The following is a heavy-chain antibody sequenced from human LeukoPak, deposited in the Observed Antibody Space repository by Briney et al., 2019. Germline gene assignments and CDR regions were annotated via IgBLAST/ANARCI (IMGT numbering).Heavy chain of an antibody. J-gene: IGHJ3*02. Sequence: GESLKISCAASGFTFSSYSMNWVRQAPGKGLEWVSSISSSSSYIYYADSVKGRFTISRDNAKNSLYLQMNSLRAEDTAVCYCAKPSSSSWSYDAFDIWGQGTMVTVSS. CDR2: ISSSSSYI. V-gene: IGHV3-21*01. CDR3: AKPSSSSWSYDAFDI. D-gene: IGHD6-13*01. CDR1: GFTFSSYS.